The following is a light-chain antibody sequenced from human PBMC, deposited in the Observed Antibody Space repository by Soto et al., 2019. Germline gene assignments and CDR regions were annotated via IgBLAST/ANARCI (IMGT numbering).Light chain of an antibody. CDR1: QSVSSSY. J-gene: IGKJ1*01. CDR2: ATS. Sequence: EIVLTQSPGTLSLSPGERATLSCRASQSVSSSYLAWYQQTPRQAPRLLIYATSSRATGIPDRFSGSGSGTDFTVTISRLEPEDFAVYYCQQYGSSPWTFGQGTKVEIK. CDR3: QQYGSSPWT. V-gene: IGKV3-20*01.